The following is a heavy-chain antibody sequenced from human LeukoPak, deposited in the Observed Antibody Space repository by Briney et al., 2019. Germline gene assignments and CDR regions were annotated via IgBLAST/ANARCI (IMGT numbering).Heavy chain of an antibody. CDR2: INHSGST. Sequence: SETLSLTCAVYGGSFSGYYWSWIRQPPGKGLEWIGEINHSGSTNYNPPLKSRVTISVDTSKNQFSLKLSSVTAADTAVYYCARWDIVVVPAAMASMGAFYYYGMDVWGQGTTVTVSS. CDR3: ARWDIVVVPAAMASMGAFYYYGMDV. J-gene: IGHJ6*02. CDR1: GGSFSGYY. D-gene: IGHD2-2*01. V-gene: IGHV4-34*01.